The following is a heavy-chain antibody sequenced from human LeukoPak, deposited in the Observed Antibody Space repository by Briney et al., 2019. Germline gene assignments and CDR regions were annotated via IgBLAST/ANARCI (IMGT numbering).Heavy chain of an antibody. D-gene: IGHD3-3*01. V-gene: IGHV3-30*18. CDR2: ISYEGRNK. CDR1: GFTFSHYA. J-gene: IGHJ6*04. CDR3: AKDSKKYEWHDLSYYYQGMDV. Sequence: GRSLRLSCAASGFTFSHYAMYWVRQAPGKGLEWVAVISYEGRNKYYVDSVKGRFTISRDNSKNTLYVEMNSLRAEDTAVYYCAKDSKKYEWHDLSYYYQGMDVWGKGTTVTVSS.